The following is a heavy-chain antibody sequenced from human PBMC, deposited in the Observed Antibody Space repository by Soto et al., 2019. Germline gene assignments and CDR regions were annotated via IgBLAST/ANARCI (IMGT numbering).Heavy chain of an antibody. CDR3: ARVGNSYDSSGYYYGELDY. J-gene: IGHJ4*02. CDR1: GFTFSSFE. CDR2: ISSTGSTI. Sequence: EVQLVESGGGLVQPGGSLRLSCAASGFTFSSFEMNWVRQAPGKGLEWVSYISSTGSTIYYADSVKGRFTISRDNAKNSLYLQMTSLRAEDTAVYYCARVGNSYDSSGYYYGELDYWGQGTLVTVSS. D-gene: IGHD3-22*01. V-gene: IGHV3-48*03.